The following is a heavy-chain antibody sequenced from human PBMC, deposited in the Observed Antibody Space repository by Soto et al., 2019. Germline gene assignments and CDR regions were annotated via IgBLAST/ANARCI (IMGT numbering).Heavy chain of an antibody. CDR2: ISAYNGNT. CDR3: ARDPYCCGDCGLGGLDAFDI. V-gene: IGHV1-18*01. D-gene: IGHD2-21*02. CDR1: GYTFTSYG. J-gene: IGHJ3*02. Sequence: QVQLVQSGAEVKKPGASVKVSCKASGYTFTSYGISWVRQAPGQGLEWMGWISAYNGNTNYAQKLQGRVTMTTDTSTSTAYMELRSLRSDDTAVYYCARDPYCCGDCGLGGLDAFDIWGQGTMVTVSS.